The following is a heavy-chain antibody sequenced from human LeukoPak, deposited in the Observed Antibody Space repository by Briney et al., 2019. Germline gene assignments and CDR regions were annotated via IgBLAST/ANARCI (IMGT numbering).Heavy chain of an antibody. D-gene: IGHD6-19*01. CDR2: TNPNRGGT. J-gene: IGHJ4*02. Sequence: ASVKVSCKASGYTFTGYYMHWVRQAPGQGLEWMGWTNPNRGGTNYAQKFQGRVTLTRDTSISTPYMELSKLRADGTGVYFRNIAVAGPYYFDYWGQGTLVTVSS. CDR3: NIAVAGPYYFDY. CDR1: GYTFTGYY. V-gene: IGHV1-2*02.